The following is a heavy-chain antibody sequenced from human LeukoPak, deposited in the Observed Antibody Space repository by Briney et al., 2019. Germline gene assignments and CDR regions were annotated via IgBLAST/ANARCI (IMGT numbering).Heavy chain of an antibody. CDR2: VYHSGST. V-gene: IGHV4-4*02. CDR3: ARLGGYYDPPGY. Sequence: PSETLSLACTVSGXSITTSNWWSWVRQPPGKGLEWIGEVYHSGSTTYNSSLKSRLTMSIDKSKNHFSLNLSSVTAADTAVYYCARLGGYYDPPGYWGQGTLVTVSS. CDR1: GXSITTSNW. D-gene: IGHD3-22*01. J-gene: IGHJ4*02.